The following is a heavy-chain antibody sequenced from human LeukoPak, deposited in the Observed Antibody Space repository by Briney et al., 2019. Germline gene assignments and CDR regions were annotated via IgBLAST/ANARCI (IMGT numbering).Heavy chain of an antibody. V-gene: IGHV4-59*01. D-gene: IGHD2-21*02. CDR2: IYYSGST. Sequence: SETLSLTCTVSGGSISSYYWSWIRQPPGKGLEWIGYIYYSGSTNYNPSLKSRFTISVDTSKNQFSLKLSSVTAADTAVYYCARSYCGGDCYSPYFDYWGQGTLVTVSS. CDR1: GGSISSYY. CDR3: ARSYCGGDCYSPYFDY. J-gene: IGHJ4*02.